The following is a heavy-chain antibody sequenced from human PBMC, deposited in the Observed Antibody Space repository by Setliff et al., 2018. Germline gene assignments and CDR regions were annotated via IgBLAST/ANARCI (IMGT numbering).Heavy chain of an antibody. Sequence: SETLSLTCTVSGGSISSYDWSWIRQPPGKGLEWIGYIHNSGVTNYNPSLKSRATISVDTSKNQFSLNLSSVTAADTAVYYCASMGATAYYFDYWGQGTLVTSPQ. J-gene: IGHJ4*02. CDR1: GGSISSYD. V-gene: IGHV4-59*08. D-gene: IGHD1-26*01. CDR3: ASMGATAYYFDY. CDR2: IHNSGVT.